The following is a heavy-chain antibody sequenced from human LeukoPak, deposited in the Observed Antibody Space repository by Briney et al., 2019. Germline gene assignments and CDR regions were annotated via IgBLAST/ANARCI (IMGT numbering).Heavy chain of an antibody. CDR2: IYYSGST. D-gene: IGHD3-9*01. CDR1: GGSISGSSYY. CDR3: ARISNDWPHYYMDV. J-gene: IGHJ6*03. V-gene: IGHV4-39*01. Sequence: PSETLSLTCTVSGGSISGSSYYWGWIRQPPGKGLEWIGSIYYSGSTYYDPSLKSRVTISVDTSKNQFSLKLSSVTAADTAAYYCARISNDWPHYYMDVWGKGTTVIVS.